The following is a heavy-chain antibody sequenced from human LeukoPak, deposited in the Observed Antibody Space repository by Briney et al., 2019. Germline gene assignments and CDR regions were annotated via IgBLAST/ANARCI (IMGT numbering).Heavy chain of an antibody. CDR2: ISSSSSYI. CDR1: GFTFSSYS. CDR3: ARIAPMVRGVNIFVIPYYFDY. Sequence: GGSLRLSCAASGFTFSSYSMNWVRQAPGKGLEWVSSISSSSSYIYYADSAKGRFTISRDNAKNSLYLRMNSLRAEDTAVYYCARIAPMVRGVNIFVIPYYFDYWGQGTLVTVSS. J-gene: IGHJ4*02. V-gene: IGHV3-21*01. D-gene: IGHD3-10*01.